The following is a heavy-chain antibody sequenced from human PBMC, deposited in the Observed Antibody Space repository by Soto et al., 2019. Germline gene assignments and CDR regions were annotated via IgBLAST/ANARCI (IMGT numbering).Heavy chain of an antibody. J-gene: IGHJ4*02. CDR1: GYTFTNYG. V-gene: IGHV1-18*01. CDR2: ISGYDGNT. CDR3: ARGGGGFEDY. D-gene: IGHD1-26*01. Sequence: QIQLVHSGAEVKKPGASVKVSCKTAGYTFTNYGVSWVRQAPGQGLEWMGWISGYDGNTKYAQNFQDRVTMTTDTSTSTVYMELRSLTSDDTAVYFCARGGGGFEDYWGQGTLVGVSS.